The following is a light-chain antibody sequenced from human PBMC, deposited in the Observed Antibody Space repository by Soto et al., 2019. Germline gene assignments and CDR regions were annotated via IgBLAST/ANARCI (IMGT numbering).Light chain of an antibody. V-gene: IGKV1-6*01. CDR2: AAS. CDR1: QGIKND. CDR3: LQDYNYPYT. Sequence: AIQMTQSPSSLSASVGDRVTITCRASQGIKNDVAWYQQKPGKDPKLLIYAASSLQSGVPSRFSGSGSGTDFTLTISSLQPEDFATYYCLQDYNYPYTFGQGTRLEI. J-gene: IGKJ5*01.